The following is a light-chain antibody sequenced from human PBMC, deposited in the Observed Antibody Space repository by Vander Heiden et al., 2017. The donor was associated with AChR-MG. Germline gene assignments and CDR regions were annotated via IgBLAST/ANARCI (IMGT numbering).Light chain of an antibody. V-gene: IGKV3-15*01. J-gene: IGKJ4*01. CDR2: GAS. CDR1: QSVSSG. CDR3: QQYHNWPLT. Sequence: EIVMTQSPATLSVSPGERGTLSCRASQSVSSGLAWYQQKLGQAPRLLIYGASTRATGIPARFSGSGSGTDFTLTISSLQSEDFAVYYCQQYHNWPLTFGGGTKVEIK.